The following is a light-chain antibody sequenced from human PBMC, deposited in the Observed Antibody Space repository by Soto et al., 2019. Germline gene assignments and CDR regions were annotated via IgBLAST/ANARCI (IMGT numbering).Light chain of an antibody. CDR2: YNN. CDR1: SSDVGWNT. CDR3: AVWDASLDGTRVA. Sequence: QAVVTQPPSASGTPGQRVTLSCSGSSSDVGWNTVNWYQHLPGTAPKPLIYYNNQRPSGVPDRSSGSKSGTSATLAISGLQSGDEADYYCAVWDASLDGTRVAFGGGTKLTVL. V-gene: IGLV1-44*01. J-gene: IGLJ2*01.